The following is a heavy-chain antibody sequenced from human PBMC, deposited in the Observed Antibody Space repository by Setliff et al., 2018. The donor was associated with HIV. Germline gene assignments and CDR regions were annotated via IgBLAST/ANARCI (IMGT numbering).Heavy chain of an antibody. V-gene: IGHV3-48*03. CDR3: ASLITVAGTLDY. CDR1: GFTFSRYE. J-gene: IGHJ4*02. CDR2: ISSSGITI. Sequence: GGSLRLSCAASGFTFSRYEMSWIRQAPGKGLEWLSYISSSGITIHYADSVKGRFTISRDNAKNSLYLQMNSLRAEDTAVYYCASLITVAGTLDYWGQGTLVTVSS. D-gene: IGHD6-19*01.